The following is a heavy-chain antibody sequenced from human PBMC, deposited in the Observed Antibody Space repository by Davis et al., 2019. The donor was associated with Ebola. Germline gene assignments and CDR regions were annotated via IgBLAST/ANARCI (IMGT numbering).Heavy chain of an antibody. D-gene: IGHD1-14*01. CDR3: AKDPGARMYPSYGMDV. CDR2: ISYDGSNK. CDR1: GFTFSSYA. V-gene: IGHV3-30-3*01. J-gene: IGHJ6*02. Sequence: GESLKISCAASGFTFSSYAMHWVRQAPGKGLEWVAVISYDGSNKYYADSVKGRFTISRDNAKNSLYLQMNSLRAEDTALYYCAKDPGARMYPSYGMDVWGQGTTVTVSS.